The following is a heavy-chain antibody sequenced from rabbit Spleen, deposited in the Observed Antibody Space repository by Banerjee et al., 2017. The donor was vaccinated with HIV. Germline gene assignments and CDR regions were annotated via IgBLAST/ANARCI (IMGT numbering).Heavy chain of an antibody. J-gene: IGHJ3*01. V-gene: IGHV1S45*01. CDR3: ARVSESSGWGEDL. Sequence: QEQLVESGGGLVKPGASLTLICTASGFSFSSGYDMSWVRQAPGKGLEWIACINAVTAKAVYASWAQGRFTFSRTSSTTVTLQMTSLTVADTATYFCARVSESSGWGEDLWGQGTLVTV. CDR2: INAVTAKA. CDR1: GFSFSSGYD. D-gene: IGHD4-1*01.